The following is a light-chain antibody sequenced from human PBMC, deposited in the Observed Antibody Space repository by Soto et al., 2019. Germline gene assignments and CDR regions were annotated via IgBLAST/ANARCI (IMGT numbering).Light chain of an antibody. CDR1: QTVIHNH. CDR3: QQHGTSPIT. CDR2: GAS. Sequence: EIVLTPSPATLSLSPVERATLSCRASQTVIHNHLAWHQQKPGQTPRLLVYGASSRATGIPDRFSGSGSGTDFTLTISRLEPEDFAVYYCQQHGTSPITFGQGTRLEIK. V-gene: IGKV3-20*01. J-gene: IGKJ5*01.